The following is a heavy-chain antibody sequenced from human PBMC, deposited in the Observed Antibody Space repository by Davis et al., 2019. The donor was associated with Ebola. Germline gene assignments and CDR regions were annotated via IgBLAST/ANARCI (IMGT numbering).Heavy chain of an antibody. Sequence: AASVKVSCKASGYTFTSYGISWVRQAPGQGLEWMGWISAYNGNTDYEQKLQGRVTMNTDTSTSTAYMELRSLRSEDTAAYYCARSTVISPFDYWGQGTLVTVSS. D-gene: IGHD4-17*01. CDR3: ARSTVISPFDY. CDR1: GYTFTSYG. J-gene: IGHJ4*02. CDR2: ISAYNGNT. V-gene: IGHV1-18*01.